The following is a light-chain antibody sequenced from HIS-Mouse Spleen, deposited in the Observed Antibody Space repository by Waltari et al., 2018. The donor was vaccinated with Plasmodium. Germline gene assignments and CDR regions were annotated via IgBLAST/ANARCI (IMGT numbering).Light chain of an antibody. Sequence: SYELTQPPSVAVSPGQMARITCSGDALQKQTAYGYQQKPGQSPVLIIYKDSERPSGIPERFSGSSSETTVTLTISGVQAEDEADYYCQSADSSGTPNWVFGGGTKLTVL. J-gene: IGLJ3*02. CDR2: KDS. V-gene: IGLV3-25*03. CDR1: ALQKQT. CDR3: QSADSSGTPNWV.